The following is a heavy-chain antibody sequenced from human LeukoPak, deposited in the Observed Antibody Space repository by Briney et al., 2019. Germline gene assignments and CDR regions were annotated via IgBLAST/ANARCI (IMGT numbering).Heavy chain of an antibody. CDR1: GFTFSSYG. CDR3: AKDSTSYTYYYGSGSLGYYFDY. CDR2: IRYDGSNK. D-gene: IGHD3-10*01. V-gene: IGHV3-30*02. J-gene: IGHJ4*02. Sequence: VQPGGSLRLSCAASGFTFSSYGMHWVRQAPGKGLEWVAFIRYDGSNKYYADSVTGRFTISRDNSKNTLYLLMNSLRAEDTAVYYCAKDSTSYTYYYGSGSLGYYFDYWGQGTLVTVSS.